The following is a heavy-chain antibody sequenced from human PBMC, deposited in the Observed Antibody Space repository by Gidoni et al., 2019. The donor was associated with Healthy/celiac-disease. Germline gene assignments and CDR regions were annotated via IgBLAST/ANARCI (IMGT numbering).Heavy chain of an antibody. V-gene: IGHV3-23*01. CDR2: ISGSGGST. J-gene: IGHJ4*02. Sequence: EVQLLESGGGLVQPGGSLRLSCAASGFTFSSYAMSWVRQAPGKGLEWVSAISGSGGSTYYADSVKGRYTISRDNSKNTLYLQMNSLRAEDTAVYYCAKCRGVYEGVPAAINYWGQGTLVTVSS. D-gene: IGHD2-2*02. CDR3: AKCRGVYEGVPAAINY. CDR1: GFTFSSYA.